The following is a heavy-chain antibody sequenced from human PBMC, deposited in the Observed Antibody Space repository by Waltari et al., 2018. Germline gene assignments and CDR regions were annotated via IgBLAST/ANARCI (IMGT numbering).Heavy chain of an antibody. D-gene: IGHD2-2*01. J-gene: IGHJ5*02. V-gene: IGHV3-23*01. CDR3: AKGPAARTNWFDP. CDR1: GFIFSSYD. CDR2: ISGSGSKI. Sequence: EVQLLESGGGLVQPGGSLRLSCAASGFIFSSYDMSWVRQAPGKVLEWVSGISGSGSKIHYADSVRGRFTISRDNSKNTVYLQMNSLRAEDTAVYYCAKGPAARTNWFDPWGQGTLVTVSS.